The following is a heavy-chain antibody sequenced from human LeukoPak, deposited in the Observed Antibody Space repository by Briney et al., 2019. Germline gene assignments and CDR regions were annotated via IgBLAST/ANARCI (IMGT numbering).Heavy chain of an antibody. CDR3: ARVWYDSSGYAVYFDY. Sequence: GASVKVSCKASGYTFTGYYMHWVRQAPGQGLEWMGWINPNSGGTNYAQKFQGRVTMTRDTSISTAYMELSSLRSEDTAVYYCARVWYDSSGYAVYFDYWGQGTLVTVSS. V-gene: IGHV1-2*02. D-gene: IGHD3-22*01. CDR1: GYTFTGYY. J-gene: IGHJ4*02. CDR2: INPNSGGT.